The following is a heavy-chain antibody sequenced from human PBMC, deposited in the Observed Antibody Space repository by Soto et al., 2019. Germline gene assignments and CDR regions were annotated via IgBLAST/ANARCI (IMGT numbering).Heavy chain of an antibody. J-gene: IGHJ4*02. D-gene: IGHD2-15*01. CDR2: ISGSGGST. Sequence: EVQLLESGGGLVQPGGSLRLSCAASGFTFSSYAMSWVRQAPGKGLEWVSAISGSGGSTYYADSVKGRFTISRDNSKNTLYLQMNRLRAEDTAVYYCANEGFDGGSAYYFDYWGQGTLVTVSS. CDR3: ANEGFDGGSAYYFDY. V-gene: IGHV3-23*01. CDR1: GFTFSSYA.